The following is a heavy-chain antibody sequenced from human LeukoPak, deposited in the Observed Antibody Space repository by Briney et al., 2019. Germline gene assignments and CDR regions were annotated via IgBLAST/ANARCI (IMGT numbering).Heavy chain of an antibody. CDR1: GGSISSSSYY. V-gene: IGHV4-39*01. CDR3: ARLRVAVIDY. Sequence: PSETLSLTCTVSGGSISSSSYYWGWLRQPPGKGLEWIGSIYYSGSTYYNPSLKSRVTTSVDTSKNQFSLKLSSVTAADTAVYYCARLRVAVIDYWGQGTLVTVSS. CDR2: IYYSGST. D-gene: IGHD6-19*01. J-gene: IGHJ4*02.